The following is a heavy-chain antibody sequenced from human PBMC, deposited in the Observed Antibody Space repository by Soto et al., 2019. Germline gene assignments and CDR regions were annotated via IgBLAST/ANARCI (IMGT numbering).Heavy chain of an antibody. CDR1: GGTFSSYA. CDR3: ARLIVVVPAALRDYYYYGMDV. CDR2: IIPILGTA. D-gene: IGHD2-2*01. V-gene: IGHV1-69*13. Sequence: SVKVSCKASGGTFSSYAISWVRQAPGQGLEWMGGIIPILGTANYAQKFQGRVTITADESTSTAYMELSSLRSEDTAVYYCARLIVVVPAALRDYYYYGMDVWGKGTTVTVSS. J-gene: IGHJ6*04.